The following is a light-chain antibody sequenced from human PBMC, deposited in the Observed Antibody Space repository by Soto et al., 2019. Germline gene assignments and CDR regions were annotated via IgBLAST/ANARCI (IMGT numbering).Light chain of an antibody. V-gene: IGLV2-14*01. Sequence: LTQPASVSWSPGQSITISCTGTRSDVGAYNYVSWYQNHPGKAPKPIIYEVSNRPSGVSNRFSGSKSGNTASLTISGLQAEDEADYYCSSYSSSDTLYVFGSGTKVTVL. CDR1: RSDVGAYNY. CDR3: SSYSSSDTLYV. J-gene: IGLJ1*01. CDR2: EVS.